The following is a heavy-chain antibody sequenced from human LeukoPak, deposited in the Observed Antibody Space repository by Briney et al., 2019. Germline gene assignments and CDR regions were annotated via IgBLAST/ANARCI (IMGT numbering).Heavy chain of an antibody. D-gene: IGHD3-10*01. V-gene: IGHV1-69*01. Sequence: ASVKVSCKASGGTFSSCAISWVRQAPGQGLEWMGGIIPIFGTANYAQKFQGRVTITADESTSTAYMELSSLRSEDTAVYYCARIQGAYGSGSLRGGPHDPWGQGTLVTVSS. J-gene: IGHJ5*02. CDR1: GGTFSSCA. CDR2: IIPIFGTA. CDR3: ARIQGAYGSGSLRGGPHDP.